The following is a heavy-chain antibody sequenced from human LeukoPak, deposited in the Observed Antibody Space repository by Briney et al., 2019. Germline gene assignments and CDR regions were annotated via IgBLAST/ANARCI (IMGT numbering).Heavy chain of an antibody. CDR1: GYTFTSYY. V-gene: IGHV1-46*01. CDR2: INPSGGST. D-gene: IGHD2-2*02. CDR3: ARDWNGRARAHRYCSSTSCYTGLFYYYYYMDV. J-gene: IGHJ6*03. Sequence: ASVTVSCKASGYTFTSYYMHWVRQAPGQGLEWMGIINPSGGSTSYAQKFQGRVTMTRDMSTSTVYMELSSLRSEDTAVYYCARDWNGRARAHRYCSSTSCYTGLFYYYYYMDVWGKGTTVTVSS.